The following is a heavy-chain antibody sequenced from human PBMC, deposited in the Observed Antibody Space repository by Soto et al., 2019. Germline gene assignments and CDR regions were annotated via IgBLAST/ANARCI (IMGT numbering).Heavy chain of an antibody. CDR1: GGSFSGYY. V-gene: IGHV4-34*01. J-gene: IGHJ4*02. CDR2: INHSGST. Sequence: SETLSLTCAVYGGSFSGYYWSWIRQPPGKGLEWIGEINHSGSTNYNPSLKSRVTISVDTSKNQFSLKLSSVTAADTAVYYCAREGADRGPTLDYWGQGTLVTVSS. CDR3: AREGADRGPTLDY. D-gene: IGHD1-26*01.